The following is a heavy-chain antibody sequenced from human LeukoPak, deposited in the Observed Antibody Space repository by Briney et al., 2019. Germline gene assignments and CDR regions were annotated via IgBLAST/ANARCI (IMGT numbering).Heavy chain of an antibody. Sequence: SETLSLTCTVSGGSIRSGDYYWSWIRQPPVKGLEWIGYSYYSGSTYYNPSLKCRVTISVDMSKDQFSLKLSSVTAADTAVYYCARVHRDGYTYLYHYFDCWGQGTLVTVSA. CDR3: ARVHRDGYTYLYHYFDC. V-gene: IGHV4-30-4*01. CDR2: SYYSGST. D-gene: IGHD5-24*01. CDR1: GGSIRSGDYY. J-gene: IGHJ4*02.